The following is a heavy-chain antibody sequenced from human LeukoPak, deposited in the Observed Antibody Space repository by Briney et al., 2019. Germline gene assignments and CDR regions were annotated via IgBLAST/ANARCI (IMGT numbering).Heavy chain of an antibody. D-gene: IGHD1-26*01. CDR2: INYSGST. Sequence: SETLSLTCGVYVGSLSGYWWSWIRQPPGKGLEWIGEINYSGSTNYNPSLKSRVTISVDTSNNQFSLRVSPVTAADTAVYYCARGVGKKWEFGGQGTLVTVSS. J-gene: IGHJ4*02. V-gene: IGHV4-34*01. CDR1: VGSLSGYW. CDR3: ARGVGKKWEF.